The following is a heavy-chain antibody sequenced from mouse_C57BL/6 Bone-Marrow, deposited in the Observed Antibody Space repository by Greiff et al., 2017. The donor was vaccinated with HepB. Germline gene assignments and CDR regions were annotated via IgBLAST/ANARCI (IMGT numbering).Heavy chain of an antibody. J-gene: IGHJ3*01. CDR1: GYTFTSYW. Sequence: QVQLQQPGAELVRPGTSVKLSCKASGYTFTSYWMHWVKQRPGQGLEWIGVIDPSDSYTNYNQKFKGKATLTVDTSSSTAYMQLSSLTSEDSAVYYYARRRLRREDGVAYGGRGTLVTVSA. CDR2: IDPSDSYT. CDR3: ARRRLRREDGVAY. V-gene: IGHV1-59*01. D-gene: IGHD2-4*01.